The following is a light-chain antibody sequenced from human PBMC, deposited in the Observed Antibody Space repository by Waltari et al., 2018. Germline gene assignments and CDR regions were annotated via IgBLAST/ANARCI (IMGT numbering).Light chain of an antibody. CDR1: QSVRTY. V-gene: IGKV1-39*01. CDR2: DAA. J-gene: IGKJ4*01. Sequence: DIQMTQSPSSLSASVGDSVTITCRASQSVRTYLHWYQHQPGRAPRLVIYDAATSQRGVPSRFTGGGSGTLFTLTIRGLQPEDFATYYCQHSYGTPPTFGGGTRVEI. CDR3: QHSYGTPPT.